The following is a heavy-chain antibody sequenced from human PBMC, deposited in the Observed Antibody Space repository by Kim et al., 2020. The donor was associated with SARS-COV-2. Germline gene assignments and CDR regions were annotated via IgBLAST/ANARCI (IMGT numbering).Heavy chain of an antibody. V-gene: IGHV3-30*07. J-gene: IGHJ4*02. Sequence: AGSAKGRFTISRDNSKNTLYLQMSSLKAEDTAVYYCARDHAVSGSYTKCWGQRTLVTVSS. CDR3: ARDHAVSGSYTKC. D-gene: IGHD3-10*01.